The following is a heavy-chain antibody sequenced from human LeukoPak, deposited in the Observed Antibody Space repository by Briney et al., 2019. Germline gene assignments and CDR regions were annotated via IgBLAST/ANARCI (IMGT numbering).Heavy chain of an antibody. CDR3: AKDVGRWESLHFFDY. J-gene: IGHJ4*02. CDR1: GFTLSNYA. Sequence: PGGSLRLSCAASGFTLSNYAMSWVRQAPGKGLEWISGISGSGASTYYADSVKGRFTISRDDSRNTLYLQMNSLRGDDTAVYYCAKDVGRWESLHFFDYWGQGTLVTVSS. CDR2: ISGSGAST. D-gene: IGHD1-26*01. V-gene: IGHV3-23*01.